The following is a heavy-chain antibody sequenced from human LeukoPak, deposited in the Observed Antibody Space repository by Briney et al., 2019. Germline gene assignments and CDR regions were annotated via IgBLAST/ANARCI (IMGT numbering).Heavy chain of an antibody. CDR3: AKDISGSYYGHFDY. V-gene: IGHV3-23*01. CDR2: ISGGGGST. CDR1: GFTFSSYA. D-gene: IGHD1-26*01. J-gene: IGHJ4*02. Sequence: PGGSLRLSCAASGFTFSSYAMSWVRQVPGKGLEWVSAISGGGGSTYYADSVKGRFTISRDNAKNSLYLQMNSLRAEDTALYYCAKDISGSYYGHFDYWGQGTLVTVSS.